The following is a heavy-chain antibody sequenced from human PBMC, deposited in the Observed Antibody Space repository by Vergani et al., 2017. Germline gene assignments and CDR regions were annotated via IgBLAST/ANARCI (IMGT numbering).Heavy chain of an antibody. D-gene: IGHD6-19*01. V-gene: IGHV1-2*02. CDR2: LNPNSGGT. Sequence: QVQLVESGAEVKKPGASVKVSCKAPGYTFTGYYMHWVRQAPGQGLEWMGWLNPNSGGTNYAQKFQDRVTMTTDTSTSTAYMELRSLRSDDTAVYYCARDYPVAGNDYWGQGTLVTVSS. CDR1: GYTFTGYY. CDR3: ARDYPVAGNDY. J-gene: IGHJ4*02.